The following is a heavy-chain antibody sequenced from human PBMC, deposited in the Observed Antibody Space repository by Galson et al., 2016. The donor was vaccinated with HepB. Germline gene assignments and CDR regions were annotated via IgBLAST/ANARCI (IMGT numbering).Heavy chain of an antibody. J-gene: IGHJ4*02. D-gene: IGHD4-11*01. CDR1: GYLFNSYD. Sequence: SVKVSCKASGYLFNSYDINWMRQATGQGLEWMGWMKPRSGNTVYAQKFQGRVTMTRETSITTAYLELTSLSPGDTAVYFCARALSPPNDYGNPYYFDSWGQGTLVTVSS. CDR3: ARALSPPNDYGNPYYFDS. CDR2: MKPRSGNT. V-gene: IGHV1-8*01.